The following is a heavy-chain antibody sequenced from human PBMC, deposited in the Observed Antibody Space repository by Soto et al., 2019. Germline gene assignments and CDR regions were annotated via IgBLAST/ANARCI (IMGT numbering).Heavy chain of an antibody. CDR3: ARGSEDLTSNFDY. V-gene: IGHV3-21*06. J-gene: IGHJ4*02. CDR1: GFTFTRYT. CDR2: ISSTTHYI. Sequence: GGSLRLSCAASGFTFTRYTMNWVRQAPGKGLEWVSSISSTTHYIYYGDPRQGRFTISRVHDKNSLYLALNSLRAEDTAVYYCARGSEDLTSNFDYWGQGTLVTVSS.